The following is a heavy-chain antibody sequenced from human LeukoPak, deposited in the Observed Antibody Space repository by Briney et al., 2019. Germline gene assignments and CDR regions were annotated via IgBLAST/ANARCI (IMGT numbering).Heavy chain of an antibody. D-gene: IGHD5-18*01. CDR2: INPNSDGT. Sequence: ASVKVSCKASGYTFTGYHMHWVRQAPGQGLEWMGWINPNSDGTNYAQNFQGRVTMTRDTSISTAYMELSRLRSDDTAMYYCARDVGRYTYGYRPTEVYWYFDLWGRGTLVTVSS. CDR3: ARDVGRYTYGYRPTEVYWYFDL. J-gene: IGHJ2*01. CDR1: GYTFTGYH. V-gene: IGHV1-2*02.